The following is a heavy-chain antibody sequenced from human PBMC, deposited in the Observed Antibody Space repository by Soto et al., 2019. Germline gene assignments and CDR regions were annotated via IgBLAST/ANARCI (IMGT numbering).Heavy chain of an antibody. V-gene: IGHV4-31*03. CDR3: ARESPLRSFDY. J-gene: IGHJ4*02. Sequence: PSETQCLTCTVAGGSIRGGGDYWSWIRQHPGKGLEWIGYIYYSGSTYYNPSLKSRVTISVDTSKNQFSLKLSSVTAADTAVYYCARESPLRSFDYWGKGTLVTVSS. CDR2: IYYSGST. CDR1: GGSIRGGGDY. D-gene: IGHD2-21*02.